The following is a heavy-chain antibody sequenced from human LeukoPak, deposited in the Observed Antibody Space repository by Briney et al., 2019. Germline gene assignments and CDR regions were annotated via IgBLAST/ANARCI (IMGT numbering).Heavy chain of an antibody. CDR1: GFIFSDYG. V-gene: IGHV3-30*02. CDR3: VPLKGDIAVVVY. Sequence: GGSLRLSCTSSGFIFSDYGMHWVRQAPGKEPQWVAFIRYDGSNKYYADSVKGRFTISRDNSKNTLYLQMNSLRVEDTAVYYCVPLKGDIAVVVYWGQGTLVTVSS. CDR2: IRYDGSNK. J-gene: IGHJ4*02. D-gene: IGHD2-15*01.